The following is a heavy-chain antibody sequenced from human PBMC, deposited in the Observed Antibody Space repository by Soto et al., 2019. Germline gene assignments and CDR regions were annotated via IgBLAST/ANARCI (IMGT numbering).Heavy chain of an antibody. V-gene: IGHV3-23*01. D-gene: IGHD5-12*01. J-gene: IGHJ4*02. Sequence: GGSLRLSCAASGFTFSSYAMSWVRQAPGKGLEWVSAISGSGGSTYYADSVKGRFTISRDNSKNTLYLQMNSLRAEDTAVYYCATRAPVNIVATIQDFDYWGQGTLVTVSS. CDR2: ISGSGGST. CDR1: GFTFSSYA. CDR3: ATRAPVNIVATIQDFDY.